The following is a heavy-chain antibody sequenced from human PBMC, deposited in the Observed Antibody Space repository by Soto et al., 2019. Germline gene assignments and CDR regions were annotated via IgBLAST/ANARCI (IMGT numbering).Heavy chain of an antibody. CDR3: ARWEHDYGYLDV. CDR2: TYYRSKWYN. Sequence: SQXLSLTCDISGDSVSSTSAALNWIRQSPSRGLEWLGRTYYRSKWYNEYGVSVKGRITINPDTSKNQFSLQLNYVTPEDTAVYYCARWEHDYGYLDVWGLGTTVTVSS. D-gene: IGHD4-17*01. CDR1: GDSVSSTSAA. V-gene: IGHV6-1*01. J-gene: IGHJ6*02.